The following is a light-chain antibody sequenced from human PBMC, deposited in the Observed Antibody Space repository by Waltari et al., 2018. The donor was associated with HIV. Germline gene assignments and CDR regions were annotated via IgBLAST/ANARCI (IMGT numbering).Light chain of an antibody. CDR3: QRYDRAPYT. CDR1: QGIGSD. Sequence: DVQMTQSPSSLSASVGDRVAITCRAGQGIGSDLAWYQQKPGKVPKLLIYAASTLQSGVPSRFSGSGSGTDFTLTITNLQTEDFSFYYCQRYDRAPYTFGPGTRLELK. V-gene: IGKV1-27*01. CDR2: AAS. J-gene: IGKJ2*01.